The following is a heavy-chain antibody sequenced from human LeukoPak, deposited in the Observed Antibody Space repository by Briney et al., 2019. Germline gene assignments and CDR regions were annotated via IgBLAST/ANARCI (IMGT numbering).Heavy chain of an antibody. CDR1: GFTFSSYG. CDR2: ISYDGSNE. CDR3: AKGPAPRLGEFSYHALVDY. V-gene: IGHV3-30*18. Sequence: GGSLRLSCVASGFTFSSYGMRWVRQAPGKGLEWVAFISYDGSNENIADSVKGRFIISRGNSKNTLYLQMNSLRAEDTAVYYCAKGPAPRLGEFSYHALVDYWGQGTLVTVSS. J-gene: IGHJ4*02. D-gene: IGHD3-16*02.